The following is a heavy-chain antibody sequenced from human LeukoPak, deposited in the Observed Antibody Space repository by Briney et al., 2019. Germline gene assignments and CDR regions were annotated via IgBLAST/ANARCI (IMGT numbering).Heavy chain of an antibody. CDR2: IYYSGST. J-gene: IGHJ6*02. CDR3: ARDMLLVGAKVYYYYGMDV. CDR1: GGSISSGGYY. V-gene: IGHV4-31*03. Sequence: NPSQTLSLTCTVSGGSISSGGYYWSWIRQHPGKGLEWIGYIYYSGSTYYNPSLKSRVTISVDTSKNQFSLKLSSVTAADTAVYYCARDMLLVGAKVYYYYGMDVWGQGTTVTVSS. D-gene: IGHD1-26*01.